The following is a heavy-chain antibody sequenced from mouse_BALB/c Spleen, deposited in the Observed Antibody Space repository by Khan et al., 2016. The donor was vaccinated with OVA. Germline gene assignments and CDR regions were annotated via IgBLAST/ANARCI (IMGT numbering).Heavy chain of an antibody. CDR2: MIYTGYT. CDR3: ARSTYRYAFAY. V-gene: IGHV3-8*02. D-gene: IGHD2-14*01. CDR1: GDSITSGY. J-gene: IGHJ3*01. Sequence: VQLKESGPSLVKPSQTLSLTCSVAGDSITSGYWSWIRKFPGNKLEYMGYMIYTGYTDYNPSIKSRIAITRHTSKHQYYLQLNSVTAEDTATSYCARSTYRYAFAYWGQGTLVTVSA.